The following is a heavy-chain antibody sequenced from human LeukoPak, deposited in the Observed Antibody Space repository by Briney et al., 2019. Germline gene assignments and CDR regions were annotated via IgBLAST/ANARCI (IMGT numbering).Heavy chain of an antibody. CDR3: AKDPRRDGYNSYFDY. CDR2: ISGSGGST. V-gene: IGHV3-23*01. CDR1: GFTFSSYA. J-gene: IGHJ4*02. Sequence: PGGSLRLSCAASGFTFSSYAMSWVRQAPGKGLEWVSAISGSGGSTYYADSVKGRFTISRDNSKNTLYLQMNSQRAEDTAVYYCAKDPRRDGYNSYFDYWGQGTLVTVSS. D-gene: IGHD5-12*01.